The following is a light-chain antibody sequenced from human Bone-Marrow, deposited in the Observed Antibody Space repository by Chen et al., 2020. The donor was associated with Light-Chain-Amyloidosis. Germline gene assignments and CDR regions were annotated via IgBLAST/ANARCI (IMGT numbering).Light chain of an antibody. CDR2: GSS. CDR3: QQYGTSPLT. J-gene: IGKJ4*01. V-gene: IGKV3-20*01. Sequence: ELVLSPSPGTLFLSPGEGANLSCRVSQTISSNYLTWYQQKFGQAPRLLIYGSSSRATGIPDRCTGSGSGTDFTLTINRLEPGDCAVYYCQQYGTSPLTFGGGTKVEIK. CDR1: QTISSNY.